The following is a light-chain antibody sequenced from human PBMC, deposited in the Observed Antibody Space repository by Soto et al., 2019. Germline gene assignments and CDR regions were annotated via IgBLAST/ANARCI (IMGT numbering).Light chain of an antibody. Sequence: QSALTQPASMSGSPGQSITISCTGTSSDIGGYNYISWYQQLPGKAPKFIIYDVRNRPSGVSNRFSGSRSGNTASLTISGLQAEDEADYYCSSYTSSSTVIFGVGTKVTVL. CDR2: DVR. V-gene: IGLV2-14*01. CDR3: SSYTSSSTVI. J-gene: IGLJ2*01. CDR1: SSDIGGYNY.